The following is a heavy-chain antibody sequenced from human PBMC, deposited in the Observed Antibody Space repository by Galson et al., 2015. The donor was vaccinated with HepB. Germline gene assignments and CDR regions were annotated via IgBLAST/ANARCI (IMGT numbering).Heavy chain of an antibody. CDR2: INSDASTA. J-gene: IGHJ4*02. CDR3: ARRGYYDSSGLAY. V-gene: IGHV3-74*01. D-gene: IGHD3-22*01. CDR1: GFTFSSYW. Sequence: SLRLSCAAPGFTFSSYWMHWVRQAPGKGLVWVSRINSDASTANYADSVKGRFTISRDNAKNTLYLQMSSLRAEDTAVYYCARRGYYDSSGLAYWGQGTLVTVSS.